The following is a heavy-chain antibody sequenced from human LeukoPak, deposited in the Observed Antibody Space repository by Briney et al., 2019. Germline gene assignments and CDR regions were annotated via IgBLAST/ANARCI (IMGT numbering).Heavy chain of an antibody. CDR3: ASPAVGATFWTNAFDI. CDR1: GGSISSYY. J-gene: IGHJ3*02. CDR2: IYYSGST. V-gene: IGHV4-59*01. D-gene: IGHD1-26*01. Sequence: PSETLSLTCTVSGGSISSYYWSWMRQPPGKGLEWIGYIYYSGSTNYNPSLKSRVTISVDTSKNQFSLKLSSVTAADAAVYYCASPAVGATFWTNAFDIWGQGTMVTVSS.